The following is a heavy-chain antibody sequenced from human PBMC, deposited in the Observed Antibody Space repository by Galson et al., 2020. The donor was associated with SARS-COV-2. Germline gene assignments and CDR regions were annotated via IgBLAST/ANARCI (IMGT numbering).Heavy chain of an antibody. Sequence: GESLKISCAASGFTFSSYGMHWVRQAPGKGLEWVAFIRYDGSNKYYADSVKGRFTISRDNSKNTLYLQMNSLRAEDTAVYYCAKDRFSTINTTYYYYYGMDVWGQGTTVTVSS. CDR1: GFTFSSYG. CDR3: AKDRFSTINTTYYYYYGMDV. D-gene: IGHD5-12*01. V-gene: IGHV3-30*02. CDR2: IRYDGSNK. J-gene: IGHJ6*02.